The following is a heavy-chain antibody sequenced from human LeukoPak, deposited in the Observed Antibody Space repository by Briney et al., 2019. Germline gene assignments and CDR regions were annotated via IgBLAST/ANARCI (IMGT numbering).Heavy chain of an antibody. Sequence: ASVKVSCKASGYTFTGYYMHWVRQAPGQGPEWMGWINPNSGGTNYAQKFQGRVTMTRDTPINTAYMELSSLRSDDTAVYYCARDHSPLTVAAANWFDPWGQGTLVTVSS. D-gene: IGHD6-13*01. CDR3: ARDHSPLTVAAANWFDP. CDR1: GYTFTGYY. CDR2: INPNSGGT. J-gene: IGHJ5*02. V-gene: IGHV1-2*02.